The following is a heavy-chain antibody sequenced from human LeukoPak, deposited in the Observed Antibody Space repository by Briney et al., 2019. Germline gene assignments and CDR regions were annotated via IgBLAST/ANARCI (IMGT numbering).Heavy chain of an antibody. CDR1: GFTFSSYA. V-gene: IGHV3-23*01. CDR3: AKLDYYDTH. Sequence: GGSLRLSCAAPGFTFSSYAMSWVRQAPGKGLEWVSSITGSSASTYYADSVKGRFTISRDNSKNTLYLQMNSLRAEDTAVYFCAKLDYYDTHWGQGILVTVSS. D-gene: IGHD3-22*01. J-gene: IGHJ4*02. CDR2: ITGSSAST.